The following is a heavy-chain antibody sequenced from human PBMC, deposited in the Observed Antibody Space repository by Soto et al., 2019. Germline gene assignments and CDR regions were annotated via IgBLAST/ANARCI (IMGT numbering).Heavy chain of an antibody. CDR1: GGSISSYY. CDR2: IYYSGST. Sequence: SETLSLTCTVSGGSISSYYWSWIRQPPGKGLEWIGYIYYSGSTNYNPSLKSRVTISVDTSKNQFSLKLSSVTAADTAVYYCASSYLSSSSSWYYWGQGTLVTVSS. CDR3: ASSYLSSSSSWYY. D-gene: IGHD6-13*01. J-gene: IGHJ4*02. V-gene: IGHV4-59*08.